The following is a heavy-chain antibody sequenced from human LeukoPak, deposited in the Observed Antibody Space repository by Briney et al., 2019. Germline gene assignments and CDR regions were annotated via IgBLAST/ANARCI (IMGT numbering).Heavy chain of an antibody. Sequence: ASVKVSCKASGYTFTSFAINWVRQAPGQGLEWMGWINTDTGNPTYAQGFTGRFVFSLDTSVSTAYLQISSLKAEDTAVYYCARGHTTPIFDYWGQGTLVTVSS. CDR2: INTDTGNP. J-gene: IGHJ4*02. V-gene: IGHV7-4-1*02. D-gene: IGHD4-17*01. CDR3: ARGHTTPIFDY. CDR1: GYTFTSFA.